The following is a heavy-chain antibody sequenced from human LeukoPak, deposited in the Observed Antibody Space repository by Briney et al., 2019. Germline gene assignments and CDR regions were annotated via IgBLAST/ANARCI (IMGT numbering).Heavy chain of an antibody. CDR1: GSPFTTYC. CDR3: ARSIAPSTAGDSFDF. CDR2: IYPGDSDT. Sequence: GGSLQISCLGSGSPFTTYCIAWARPVPGKGLEWMGIIYPGDSDTRYSPSFQGQVTISADKSISTASLQWSSLKTSDTSMYDCARSIAPSTAGDSFDFWGQGTLVTVSS. V-gene: IGHV5-51*01. J-gene: IGHJ4*02. D-gene: IGHD6-13*01.